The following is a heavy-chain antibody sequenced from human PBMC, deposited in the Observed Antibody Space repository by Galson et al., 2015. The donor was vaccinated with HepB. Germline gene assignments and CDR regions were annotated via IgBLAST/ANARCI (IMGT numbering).Heavy chain of an antibody. D-gene: IGHD1-26*01. J-gene: IGHJ4*02. CDR1: GFNFPSSS. CDR3: AADPQASNRKSGSCYPEFVH. Sequence: SVKVSCKASGFNFPSSSMQWVRQARGQRLEWIGWVVVGSGNTNYAEKFQERVTITRDMSTSTTYMELTSLRSDDTAMYYCAADPQASNRKSGSCYPEFVHWGQGTLVSVSS. CDR2: VVVGSGNT. V-gene: IGHV1-58*02.